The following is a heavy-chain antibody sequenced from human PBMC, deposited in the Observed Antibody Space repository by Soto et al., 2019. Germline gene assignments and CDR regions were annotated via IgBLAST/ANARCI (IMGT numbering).Heavy chain of an antibody. CDR1: GGTFSSYA. V-gene: IGHV1-69*01. CDR3: AREGGDEDCSSTSCYFDY. Sequence: QVQLVQSGAEVKKPGSSVKVSCKASGGTFSSYAISWVRQAPGQGLEWMGGIIPIFGTANYAQKFQGRVTSTADESTSTAYMELSSLRSEDTAVYYCAREGGDEDCSSTSCYFDYWGQGTLVTVSS. CDR2: IIPIFGTA. J-gene: IGHJ4*02. D-gene: IGHD2-2*01.